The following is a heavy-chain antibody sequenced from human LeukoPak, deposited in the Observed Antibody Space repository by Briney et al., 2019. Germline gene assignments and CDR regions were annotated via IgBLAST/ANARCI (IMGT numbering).Heavy chain of an antibody. CDR2: IMPLFGTA. D-gene: IGHD4-17*01. V-gene: IGHV1-69*05. J-gene: IGHJ5*02. CDR3: ARDVHGDYGSGWFDP. Sequence: SVKVSCKTSGGTFNNSAISWVRQAPGQGLEWLGGIMPLFGTAGYAQKFQGRVTIIKDESTRTVYLELTSLTSDDTAVYYCARDVHGDYGSGWFDPWGQGTLVSVSS. CDR1: GGTFNNSA.